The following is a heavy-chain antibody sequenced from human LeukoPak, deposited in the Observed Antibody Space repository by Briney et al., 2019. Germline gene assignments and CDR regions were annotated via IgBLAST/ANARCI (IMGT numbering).Heavy chain of an antibody. CDR3: ARGGYGPRLGN. CDR2: ISNIGTT. CDR1: GASFSDYY. V-gene: IGHV4-34*01. Sequence: PSETLSLTCAVYGASFSDYYWSWIRQSPEKGLEWIGEISNIGTTSYSPSLNSRVIMSVDTSKNQFPLRLSSVTAADTAVYYCARGGYGPRLGNWGQGTLVTVSS. D-gene: IGHD3-16*01. J-gene: IGHJ4*02.